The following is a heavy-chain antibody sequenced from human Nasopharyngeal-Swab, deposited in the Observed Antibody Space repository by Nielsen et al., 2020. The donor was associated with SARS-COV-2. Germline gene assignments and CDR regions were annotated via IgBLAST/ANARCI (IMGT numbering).Heavy chain of an antibody. D-gene: IGHD2-2*01. CDR1: GYTFNNYY. V-gene: IGHV1-46*02. CDR2: INPGSGGT. J-gene: IGHJ6*02. Sequence: VSVKVSCKASGYTFNNYYIHWVRQPPGRGLEWMGMINPGSGGTTYAQKFQGRVTMTRDTSTSTVFMDLSSLGSEDTAVYYCARRGRCSGSSCDMDVWGQGTTVTVSS. CDR3: ARRGRCSGSSCDMDV.